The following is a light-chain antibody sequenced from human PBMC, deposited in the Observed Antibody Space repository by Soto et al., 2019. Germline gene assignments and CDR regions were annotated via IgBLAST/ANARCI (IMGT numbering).Light chain of an antibody. V-gene: IGKV1-39*01. Sequence: DIQMTQSPSSLSASVGDRVTITCRASQSISFYLNWYQQKPGKAPKLLIYAASNLQSGVPSRFSASGSGAEFTLTLNSLQLEDVAFYYCQQANSFPLSFGQGTRLEIK. CDR3: QQANSFPLS. CDR2: AAS. J-gene: IGKJ5*01. CDR1: QSISFY.